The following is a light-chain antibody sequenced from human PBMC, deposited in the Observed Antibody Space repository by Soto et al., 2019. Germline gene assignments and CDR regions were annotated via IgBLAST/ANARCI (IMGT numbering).Light chain of an antibody. CDR3: QSDDTGLPGHVL. V-gene: IGLV1-40*01. J-gene: IGLJ2*01. CDR1: SSNIGAGFD. Sequence: QSVLTQPPSVSGAPGQRVTISCSGNSSNIGAGFDVHWYQQLPGAATKLLIYASTNRPSGVPDRFSGSKSATSASLAITGLQIDDEADDYCQSDDTGLPGHVLFGGGTKLTVL. CDR2: AST.